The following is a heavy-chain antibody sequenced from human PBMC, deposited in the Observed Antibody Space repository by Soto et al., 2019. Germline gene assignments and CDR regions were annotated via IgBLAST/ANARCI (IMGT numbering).Heavy chain of an antibody. V-gene: IGHV3-64*01. CDR3: SRRARPDFIHMDV. J-gene: IGHJ6*03. Sequence: EVQLAEAGGGLAQPGGSLRLSCAASGFTLSGYAMDWVRQAPGKGLEYVSCISSNGVGTYYANSLQGRFTISRDNSKNTVHLQMGSLSPEEMAVYYCSRRARPDFIHMDVLGKGTTVSVSS. CDR1: GFTLSGYA. CDR2: ISSNGVGT. D-gene: IGHD6-6*01.